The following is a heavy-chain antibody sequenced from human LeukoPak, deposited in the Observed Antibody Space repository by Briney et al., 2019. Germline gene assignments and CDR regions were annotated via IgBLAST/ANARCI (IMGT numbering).Heavy chain of an antibody. Sequence: PGGSLRLSCAVSGFTFSSYWMTWVRQAPGKGLEWVANIKQDGSEKYYVDSVKGRFTISRDHAENSLYLQMNSLRADDTAVYYCARDLSGTFYVYMDVWGKGTTVTVSS. CDR1: GFTFSSYW. CDR3: ARDLSGTFYVYMDV. CDR2: IKQDGSEK. J-gene: IGHJ6*03. D-gene: IGHD1-26*01. V-gene: IGHV3-7*01.